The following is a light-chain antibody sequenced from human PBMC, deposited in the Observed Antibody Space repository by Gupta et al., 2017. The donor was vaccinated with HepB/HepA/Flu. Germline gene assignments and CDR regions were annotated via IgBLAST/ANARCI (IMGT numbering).Light chain of an antibody. V-gene: IGKV1-33*01. CDR3: QHNNNLPFP. J-gene: IGKJ5*01. Sequence: EIQMEQYPSSLSASVGYRVNITCQASQDICNYLNWYQQKPGKAPKLLIYDASNLETGFPSRFSGSGSGTDFTFTLSSVQPEYVSSYYCQHNNNLPFPFGQGTRLDIK. CDR2: DAS. CDR1: QDICNY.